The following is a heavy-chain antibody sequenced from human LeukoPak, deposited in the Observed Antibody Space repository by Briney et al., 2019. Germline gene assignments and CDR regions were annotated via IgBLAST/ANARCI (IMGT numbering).Heavy chain of an antibody. V-gene: IGHV1-69*05. CDR3: ARGNGRMVRGNYYYYYMDV. Sequence: SVKVSCKASGGTFSSYAISWVRQAPGQGLEWMGGIIPIFGTANYAQKFQGRVTITTDESTSTAYMQLSSLRSEDTAVYYCARGNGRMVRGNYYYYYMDVWGKGTTVTVSS. J-gene: IGHJ6*03. CDR1: GGTFSSYA. CDR2: IIPIFGTA. D-gene: IGHD3-10*01.